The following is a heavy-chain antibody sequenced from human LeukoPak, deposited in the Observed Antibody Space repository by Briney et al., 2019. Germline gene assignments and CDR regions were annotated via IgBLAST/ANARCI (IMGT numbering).Heavy chain of an antibody. CDR1: GFTFSSYA. J-gene: IGHJ4*02. CDR3: AKGYCSSTSCSGPFDY. D-gene: IGHD2-2*01. CDR2: ISGSGGST. V-gene: IGHV3-23*01. Sequence: GGSLRLSCAASGFTFSSYAMSWVRQAPGKGLEWVSAISGSGGSTYYADSVKGRFTISRDNSKNTLYLQMNSLRAEDTAVYYCAKGYCSSTSCSGPFDYWGQGTLVTVSS.